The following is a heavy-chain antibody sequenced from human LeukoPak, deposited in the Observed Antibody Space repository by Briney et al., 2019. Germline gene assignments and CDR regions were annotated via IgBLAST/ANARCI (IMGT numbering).Heavy chain of an antibody. J-gene: IGHJ4*02. D-gene: IGHD3-22*01. CDR1: GGSISSYY. V-gene: IGHV4-59*01. CDR2: IYYSGST. CDR3: ARGSYYYDSSGYIPFDY. Sequence: SETLSLTCTVSGGSISSYYWSWIRQPPGKGLEWIGYIYYSGSTNYNPSLKSRVTISVDTSKNQFSLKLSSVTAADTAVYYCARGSYYYDSSGYIPFDYWGQGTLVTVSS.